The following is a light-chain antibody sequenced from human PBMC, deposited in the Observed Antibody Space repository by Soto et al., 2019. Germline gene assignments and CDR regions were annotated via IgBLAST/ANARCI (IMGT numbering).Light chain of an antibody. V-gene: IGLV1-44*01. Sequence: QSVLTQPPSASGTPGQKVTISCSGSSSNIGTYSVSWYQQFPGTAPRLLIYSDNQRPSGVPVRFSASKSGASASLAISGLESEDEADFYCAAWDDSLNVCVFGTGTKLTVL. CDR1: SSNIGTYS. J-gene: IGLJ1*01. CDR2: SDN. CDR3: AAWDDSLNVCV.